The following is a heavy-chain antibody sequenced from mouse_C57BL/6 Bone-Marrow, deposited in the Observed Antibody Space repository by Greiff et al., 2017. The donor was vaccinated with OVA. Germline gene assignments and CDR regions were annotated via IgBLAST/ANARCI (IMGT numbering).Heavy chain of an antibody. V-gene: IGHV5-16*01. CDR2: INYDGSST. D-gene: IGHD2-4*01. CDR3: ARVDDYDAY. CDR1: GFTFSDYY. J-gene: IGHJ2*01. Sequence: EVQLQESEGGLVQPGSSMKLSCTASGFTFSDYYMAWVRQVPEKGLEWVANINYDGSSTYYLDSLKSRFIISRDNAKNILYLQMSSLKSEDTATYYCARVDDYDAYWGQGTTLTVSS.